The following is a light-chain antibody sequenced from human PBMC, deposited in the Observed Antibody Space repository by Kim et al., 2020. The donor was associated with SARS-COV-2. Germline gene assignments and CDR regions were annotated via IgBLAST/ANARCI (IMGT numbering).Light chain of an antibody. CDR1: KDIGSD. CDR3: LQHRTYPIT. CDR2: GAS. J-gene: IGKJ5*01. Sequence: ASVGDRVTITCRASKDIGSDLGWYQQTPGRAPKRLIYGASNLQSGVPSRFSGSGSETEFTLTINSLQPEDFATYFCLQHRTYPITFGQGTRLEIK. V-gene: IGKV1-17*01.